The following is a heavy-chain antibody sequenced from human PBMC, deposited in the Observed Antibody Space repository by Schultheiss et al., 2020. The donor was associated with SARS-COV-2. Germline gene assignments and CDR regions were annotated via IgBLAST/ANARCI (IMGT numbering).Heavy chain of an antibody. Sequence: SVKVSCKASGGTFSSYAISWVRQAPGQGLEWMGGIIPIFGTANYAQKFQGRVTITADKSTSTAYKELSSLRSEDTAVYYCAREGGYCSGGSCYSGFGFDYWGQGTLVTVSS. J-gene: IGHJ4*02. CDR3: AREGGYCSGGSCYSGFGFDY. D-gene: IGHD2-15*01. V-gene: IGHV1-69*06. CDR2: IIPIFGTA. CDR1: GGTFSSYA.